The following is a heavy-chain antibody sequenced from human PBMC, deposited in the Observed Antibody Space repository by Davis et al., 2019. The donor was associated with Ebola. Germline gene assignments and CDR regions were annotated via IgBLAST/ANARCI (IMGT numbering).Heavy chain of an antibody. CDR3: ARFYCTGGVCRYYFDY. J-gene: IGHJ4*02. D-gene: IGHD2-8*02. Sequence: SVTVSCKASGGTFSSYAISWVRQAPGQGLEWMGGIIPIFGTANYAQKFQGRVTITEDKSTSTAYMELSSLRSEDTAVYYCARFYCTGGVCRYYFDYWGQGTLVTVSS. CDR2: IIPIFGTA. CDR1: GGTFSSYA. V-gene: IGHV1-69*06.